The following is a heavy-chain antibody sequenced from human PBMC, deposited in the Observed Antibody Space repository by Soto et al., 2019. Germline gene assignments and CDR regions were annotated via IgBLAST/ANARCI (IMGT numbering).Heavy chain of an antibody. V-gene: IGHV3-30*03. J-gene: IGHJ4*02. D-gene: IGHD6-19*01. CDR2: LSYEGSEE. CDR3: ALTRRSSLLEVAGPGFEY. Sequence: QVRLVESGGGVVQPGRSLRLSCAASGFNFGVFGMHWVRQAPGKGLEWLSVLSYEGSEEYYADSVRGRFTISRDNSKNTLFLQMDSLTVDDTGVYYCALTRRSSLLEVAGPGFEYWGQGTLVTVS. CDR1: GFNFGVFG.